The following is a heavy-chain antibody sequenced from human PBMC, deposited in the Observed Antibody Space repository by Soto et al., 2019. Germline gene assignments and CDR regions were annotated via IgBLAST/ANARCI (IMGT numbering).Heavy chain of an antibody. D-gene: IGHD4-4*01. Sequence: GGSLRLSCAASGFTFSSCAMSWVRQAPGKGLEWVSTISGGGSSTYYADSVKGRLTISRDNSKNTLYLQMNSLRAEDTALYYCAKRDINYAFDYWGQGTLVTVSS. J-gene: IGHJ4*02. CDR3: AKRDINYAFDY. CDR1: GFTFSSCA. CDR2: ISGGGSST. V-gene: IGHV3-23*01.